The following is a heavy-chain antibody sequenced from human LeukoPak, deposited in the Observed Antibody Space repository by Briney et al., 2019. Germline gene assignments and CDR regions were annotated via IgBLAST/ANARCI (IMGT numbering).Heavy chain of an antibody. CDR3: ATLTGDPDDWFDP. D-gene: IGHD7-27*01. Sequence: SETLSLTCTVSGGSITNYYWSWIRQPPGKGLEWNGYIYYRGTTNYNPSLKSRVTISVDTSKNQFSLKLSSVTAADTAVYYCATLTGDPDDWFDPWGQGTLVTVSS. CDR1: GGSITNYY. V-gene: IGHV4-59*12. J-gene: IGHJ5*02. CDR2: IYYRGTT.